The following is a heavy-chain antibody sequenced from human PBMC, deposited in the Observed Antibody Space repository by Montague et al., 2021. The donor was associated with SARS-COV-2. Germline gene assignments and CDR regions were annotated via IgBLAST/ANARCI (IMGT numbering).Heavy chain of an antibody. Sequence: SLRLSCAASGFRFSGYAMRWVRQAPGKGLEWVSAIGASGNDTYYADSVRGRFTSSRDNSKNMLCLQLNSLRAEDTAIYYCAKRAVVTSYRYFDYWGQGTLVTVSS. D-gene: IGHD2-21*02. CDR3: AKRAVVTSYRYFDY. V-gene: IGHV3-23*01. J-gene: IGHJ4*02. CDR1: GFRFSGYA. CDR2: IGASGNDT.